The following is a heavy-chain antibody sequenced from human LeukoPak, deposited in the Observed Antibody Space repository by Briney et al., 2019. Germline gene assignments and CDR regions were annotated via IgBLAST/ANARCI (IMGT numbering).Heavy chain of an antibody. CDR2: ISSSSSYI. D-gene: IGHD3-3*01. CDR1: GFTFSSYS. CDR3: ARDSYDFWSGLNWFDP. Sequence: GGSLRLSCAASGFTFSSYSMNWVRQAPGKGLEWVSSISSSSSYIYYADSVKGRFTISRDNAKNSLYLQTNSLRAEDTAVYYCARDSYDFWSGLNWFDPWGQGTLVTVSS. J-gene: IGHJ5*02. V-gene: IGHV3-21*01.